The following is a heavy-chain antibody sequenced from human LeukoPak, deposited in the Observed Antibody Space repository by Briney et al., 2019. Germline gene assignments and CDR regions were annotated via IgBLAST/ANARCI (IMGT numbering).Heavy chain of an antibody. CDR2: IGTASDT. J-gene: IGHJ6*03. CDR1: GFTFSSFD. CDR3: ARGPPRGKYYYMDV. D-gene: IGHD1-1*01. Sequence: GGTLRLSCAASGFTFSSFDMHWVRQPTAQGLERVSTIGTASDTYYPGSVEGRFTLSRDNAKNSLYLQMNSLTAGDTAVYYCARGPPRGKYYYMDVWGKGTTVTVSS. V-gene: IGHV3-13*01.